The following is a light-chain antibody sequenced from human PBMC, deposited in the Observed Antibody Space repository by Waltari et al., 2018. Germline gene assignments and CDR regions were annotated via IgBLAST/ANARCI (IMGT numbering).Light chain of an antibody. CDR3: QQYNNWPPMT. Sequence: EIVMTQSPATLSLSPGESATLSCRASQSVRSDLAWYQPKPGQAPRLLMFDSSSRATGIPDRFSGSGSGTDFTLTISSLQSEDFAFYYCQQYNNWPPMTFGQGTKVEIK. V-gene: IGKV3D-15*01. CDR1: QSVRSD. CDR2: DSS. J-gene: IGKJ1*01.